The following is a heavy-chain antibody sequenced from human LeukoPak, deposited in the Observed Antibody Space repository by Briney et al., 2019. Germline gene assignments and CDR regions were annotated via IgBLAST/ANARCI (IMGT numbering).Heavy chain of an antibody. CDR3: ARDLRLWPV. V-gene: IGHV4-38-2*02. Sequence: PSETLSLTCTVSNYSISSGYQWGWIRQPPGKGLESIGSIYHTGSTYYNPSLKSRVTISVDTSKNQFSLKLSSVTAADTAVYYCARDLRLWPVWGKGTTVTVSP. CDR2: IYHTGST. J-gene: IGHJ6*04. CDR1: NYSISSGYQ. D-gene: IGHD2/OR15-2a*01.